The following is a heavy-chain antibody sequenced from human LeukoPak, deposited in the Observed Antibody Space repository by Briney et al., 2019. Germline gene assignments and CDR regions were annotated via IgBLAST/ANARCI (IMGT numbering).Heavy chain of an antibody. CDR1: GFTFSDYT. Sequence: GGSLRLSCEASGFTFSDYTMNWVRQAPGKGLEWVSYISSSGSTIYYADSVKGRFTISRDNAKNSLYLQMNSLRAEDTAVYYCAELGITMIRGVWGKGTTVTISS. D-gene: IGHD3-22*01. V-gene: IGHV3-48*04. J-gene: IGHJ6*04. CDR2: ISSSGSTI. CDR3: AELGITMIRGV.